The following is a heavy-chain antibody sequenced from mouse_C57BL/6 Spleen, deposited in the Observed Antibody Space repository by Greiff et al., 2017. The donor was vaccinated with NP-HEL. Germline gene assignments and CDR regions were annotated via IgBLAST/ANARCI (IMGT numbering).Heavy chain of an antibody. D-gene: IGHD2-2*01. Sequence: EVQLQQSGAELVRPGASVKLSCTASGFNIKDDYMHWVKQRPEQGLEWIGWIDPENGDTEYASKFQGKATITADTSSNTAYLQLSSLTSEDTAVYYCTIMVTTRDFDYWGQGTTLTVSS. CDR3: TIMVTTRDFDY. CDR2: IDPENGDT. V-gene: IGHV14-4*01. CDR1: GFNIKDDY. J-gene: IGHJ2*01.